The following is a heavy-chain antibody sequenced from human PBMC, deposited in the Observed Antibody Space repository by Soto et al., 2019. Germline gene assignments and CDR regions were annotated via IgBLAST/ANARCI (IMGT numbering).Heavy chain of an antibody. V-gene: IGHV4-59*08. Sequence: PSETLSLTCTVSGASITTYYWSWIRQPPGKGLEWIAYIFHSGSTNYNPSLKSRLTISVDTSKNQFSLKLSSVTAADTAVYYCARLWGGDWFDPWGQGTLVTVSS. CDR1: GASITTYY. CDR3: ARLWGGDWFDP. CDR2: IFHSGST. J-gene: IGHJ5*02. D-gene: IGHD3-16*01.